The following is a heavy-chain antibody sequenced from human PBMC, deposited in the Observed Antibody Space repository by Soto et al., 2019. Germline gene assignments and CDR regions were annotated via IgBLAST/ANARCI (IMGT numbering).Heavy chain of an antibody. V-gene: IGHV1-46*01. CDR1: GDTFTSYY. J-gene: IGHJ4*02. Sequence: GASVKASCKSSGDTFTSYYMHCVRQAPEQGLEWMGIINPSGGSTSYAQKFQGRVTMTRDTSTSTVYMELSSLRSEDTAVYYCARGAITIPGAYYFDYWGQGTLVPVSS. D-gene: IGHD3-3*01. CDR3: ARGAITIPGAYYFDY. CDR2: INPSGGST.